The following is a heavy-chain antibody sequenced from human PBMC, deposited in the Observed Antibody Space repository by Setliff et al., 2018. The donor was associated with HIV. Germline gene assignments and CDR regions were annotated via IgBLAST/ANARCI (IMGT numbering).Heavy chain of an antibody. J-gene: IGHJ6*03. D-gene: IGHD3-16*02. CDR1: GFTFSTYW. V-gene: IGHV3-7*01. CDR3: AKDLRSYRCSIASCSHMDV. CDR2: INPNGGNK. Sequence: GGSLRLSCAASGFTFSTYWMSWVRQAPGKGLEWVASINPNGGNKYYADSVKGRFTISGDNSKNTLYLQMNSLRSEDAAVYYCAKDLRSYRCSIASCSHMDVWGKGTTVTVSS.